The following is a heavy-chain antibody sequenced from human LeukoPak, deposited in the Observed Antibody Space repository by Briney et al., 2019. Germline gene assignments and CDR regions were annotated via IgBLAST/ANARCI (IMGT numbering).Heavy chain of an antibody. CDR1: GFTFSSYG. CDR2: ISYDGSNK. Sequence: GGSLRLSCAASGFTFSSYGMHWVRQAPGKGLEWVAVISYDGSNKYYADSVKGRFTISRDNSKSTLYLQMNSLRAEDTAVYYCTGEGPEFQFWRGYAETFDYWGQGTLVTVSS. V-gene: IGHV3-30*03. CDR3: TGEGPEFQFWRGYAETFDY. J-gene: IGHJ4*02. D-gene: IGHD3-3*01.